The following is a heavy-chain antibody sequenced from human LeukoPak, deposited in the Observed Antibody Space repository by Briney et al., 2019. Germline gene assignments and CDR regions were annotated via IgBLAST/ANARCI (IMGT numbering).Heavy chain of an antibody. V-gene: IGHV1-2*02. CDR2: INPSSDDT. Sequence: ASVKVSCKASGYAFTGSYIHWVRQAPGQGLEWMGWINPSSDDTNYAQKFQGRVTMARDTSISTAYMELSRLRSDDTAVYYCARDQLSFLQYSYILVSSPDYWGQGTLVTVSS. CDR1: GYAFTGSY. CDR3: ARDQLSFLQYSYILVSSPDY. J-gene: IGHJ4*02. D-gene: IGHD3-3*02.